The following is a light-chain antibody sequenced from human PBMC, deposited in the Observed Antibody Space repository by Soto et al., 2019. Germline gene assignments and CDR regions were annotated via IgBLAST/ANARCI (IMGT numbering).Light chain of an antibody. J-gene: IGKJ1*01. CDR2: RAS. CDR1: QSVLYSSNNKNY. V-gene: IGKV4-1*01. CDR3: QQYYSTLPT. Sequence: DIVMTQSPDSLAVSLGERATINCKSSQSVLYSSNNKNYLAWYQQKPGQPPKLRIYRASTRESGVPDRFSGSGSGTDFTLTISSLQAEDVAVYDCQQYYSTLPTFGQGTKVEIK.